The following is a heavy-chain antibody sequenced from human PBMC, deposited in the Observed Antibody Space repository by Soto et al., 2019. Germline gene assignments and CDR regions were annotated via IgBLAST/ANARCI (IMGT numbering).Heavy chain of an antibody. V-gene: IGHV3-30-3*01. CDR1: GFTFSSYA. CDR2: ISYDGSNK. J-gene: IGHJ5*02. Sequence: GGSLRLSCAASGFTFSSYAMHWVRQAPGKGLEWVAVISYDGSNKYYADSVKGRFTISRDNSKNTLYLQMNSLRAEDTAVYYCARDGLHYYDSSGYFNWFDPWGQGTLVTVSS. CDR3: ARDGLHYYDSSGYFNWFDP. D-gene: IGHD3-22*01.